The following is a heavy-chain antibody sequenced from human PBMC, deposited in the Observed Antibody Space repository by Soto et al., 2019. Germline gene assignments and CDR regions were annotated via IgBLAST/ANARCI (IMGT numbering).Heavy chain of an antibody. J-gene: IGHJ3*02. D-gene: IGHD3-10*01. V-gene: IGHV1-46*01. CDR1: GYTFTSYY. CDR3: AIHYYGSGSYYNAFGI. CDR2: INTSGGST. Sequence: ASVKVSCKASGYTFTSYYMHWVRQAPGQGLEWMGIINTSGGSTSYAQKFQGRVTMTRDTSTSTVYMELSSLRSEDTAVYYCAIHYYGSGSYYNAFGIWGQGTMVTVS.